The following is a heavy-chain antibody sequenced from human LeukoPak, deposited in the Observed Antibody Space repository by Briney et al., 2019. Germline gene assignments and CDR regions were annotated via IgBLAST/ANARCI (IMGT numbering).Heavy chain of an antibody. J-gene: IGHJ6*03. CDR2: IYYSGST. D-gene: IGHD3-10*01. CDR1: GGSISSSSYY. CDR3: ARMVRGPNYYYYIDV. V-gene: IGHV4-39*07. Sequence: SETLSLTCTVSGGSISSSSYYWGWIRQPPGKGLEWIGSIYYSGSTYYNPSLKSRVTISVDTSKNQFSLKLSSVTAADTAVYYCARMVRGPNYYYYIDVWGKGTTVTVSS.